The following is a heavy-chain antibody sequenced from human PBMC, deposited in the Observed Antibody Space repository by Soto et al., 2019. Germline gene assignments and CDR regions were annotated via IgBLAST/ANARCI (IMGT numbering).Heavy chain of an antibody. CDR3: AREEGGAYYDSSGYLLDY. CDR2: INTNTGNP. V-gene: IGHV7-4-1*01. D-gene: IGHD3-22*01. CDR1: GYTFTSYA. Sequence: ASVKVSCKASGYTFTSYAMNWVRQAPGQGLEWMGWINTNTGNPTYAQGFTGRFVFSLDTSVSTAYLQICSLKAEDTAVYYCAREEGGAYYDSSGYLLDYWGQGTLVTVSS. J-gene: IGHJ4*02.